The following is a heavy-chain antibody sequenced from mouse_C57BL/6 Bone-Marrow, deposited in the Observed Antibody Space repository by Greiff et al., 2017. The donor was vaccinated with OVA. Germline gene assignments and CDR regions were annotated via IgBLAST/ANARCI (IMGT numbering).Heavy chain of an antibody. Sequence: QVQLQQSGAELVRPGTSVKVSCKASGYAFTNYLIEWVKQRPGQGLEWIGVINPGSGGTNYNEKFKGKATLTADKSSSTAYMQLSSLTSEDSAVYFCASPDGYPDYYAMDYWGQGTSVTVSS. CDR3: ASPDGYPDYYAMDY. D-gene: IGHD2-3*01. CDR2: INPGSGGT. V-gene: IGHV1-54*01. J-gene: IGHJ4*01. CDR1: GYAFTNYL.